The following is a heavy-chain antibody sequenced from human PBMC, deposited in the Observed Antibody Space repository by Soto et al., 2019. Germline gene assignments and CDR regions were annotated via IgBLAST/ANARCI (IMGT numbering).Heavy chain of an antibody. CDR2: YVGSNK. V-gene: IGHV3-30*03. Sequence: YVGSNKYYADSVKGRFTISRDNSKNTLYLQMNSLRAEDTAVYYCASSYSYGYPSWDYFDYWGQGTLVTVSS. D-gene: IGHD5-18*01. J-gene: IGHJ4*02. CDR3: ASSYSYGYPSWDYFDY.